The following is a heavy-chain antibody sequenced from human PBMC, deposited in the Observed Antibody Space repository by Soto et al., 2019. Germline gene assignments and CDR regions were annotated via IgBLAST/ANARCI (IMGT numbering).Heavy chain of an antibody. CDR3: ARGPTVWGSYRSFDY. V-gene: IGHV4-30-4*01. CDR1: GGSISNGDYY. D-gene: IGHD3-16*02. CDR2: IYYSGST. J-gene: IGHJ4*02. Sequence: SETLSLTCTVSGGSISNGDYYWSWIRQPPGKGLEWIGYIYYSGSTYYNPSLKSRVTISVDTSKNQFSLKLSSVTAADTAVYYCARGPTVWGSYRSFDYWGQGTLVTVSS.